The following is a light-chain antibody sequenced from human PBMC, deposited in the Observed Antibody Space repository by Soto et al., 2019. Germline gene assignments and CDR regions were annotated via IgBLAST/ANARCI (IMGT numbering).Light chain of an antibody. J-gene: IGLJ1*01. CDR3: GTWDSTLSAYV. CDR1: SSNIGNNS. V-gene: IGLV1-51*01. CDR2: DNN. Sequence: QSVLTQPPSVSAAPGQKVTISCSGSSSNIGNNSVSWYQQLPGTAPKLLIYDNNKRPSGIPDRFSGSKSDTSATLGITGLQTGDEADYYCGTWDSTLSAYVFGAGIKVTVL.